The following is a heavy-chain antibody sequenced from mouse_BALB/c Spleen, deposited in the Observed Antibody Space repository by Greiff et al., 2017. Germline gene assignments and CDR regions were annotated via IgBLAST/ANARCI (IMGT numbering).Heavy chain of an antibody. V-gene: IGHV5-12-1*01. J-gene: IGHJ1*01. CDR2: ISSGGGST. D-gene: IGHD2-1*01. CDR1: GFAFSSYD. CDR3: ARHGNLWYFDV. Sequence: EVKLVESGGGLVKPGGSLKLSCAASGFAFSSYDMSWVRQTPEKRLEWVAYISSGGGSTYYPDTVKGRFTISRDNAKNTLYLQMSSLKSEDTAMYYCARHGNLWYFDVWGAGTTVTVSS.